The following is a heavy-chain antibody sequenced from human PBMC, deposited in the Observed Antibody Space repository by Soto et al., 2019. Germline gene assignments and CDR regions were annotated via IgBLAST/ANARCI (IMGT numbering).Heavy chain of an antibody. J-gene: IGHJ6*02. D-gene: IGHD2-15*01. Sequence: SVKVSCKASGGTFSSYTISWVRQAPGQGLEWMGRIIPILGIANYAQKFQGRVTITADKSTSTAYMELSSLRSEDTAGYYCVPGVNPDSSGRDVGGQGTPVPVSS. CDR2: IIPILGIA. V-gene: IGHV1-69*02. CDR1: GGTFSSYT. CDR3: VPGVNPDSSGRDV.